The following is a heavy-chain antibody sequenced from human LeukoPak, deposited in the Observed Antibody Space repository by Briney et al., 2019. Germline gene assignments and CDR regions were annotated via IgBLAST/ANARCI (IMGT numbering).Heavy chain of an antibody. CDR3: ARGPSLVRGVIMPGSVGGMDV. CDR1: GYTLSNYD. Sequence: ASVKVSCKASGYTLSNYDINWVRQAPGQGLEWMGWMNPNSGNTRYAQKVQGRITMTGDTSISTAYMELSSLRSEDTAVYYCARGPSLVRGVIMPGSVGGMDVWGQGTTVTVSS. CDR2: MNPNSGNT. V-gene: IGHV1-8*01. D-gene: IGHD3-10*01. J-gene: IGHJ6*02.